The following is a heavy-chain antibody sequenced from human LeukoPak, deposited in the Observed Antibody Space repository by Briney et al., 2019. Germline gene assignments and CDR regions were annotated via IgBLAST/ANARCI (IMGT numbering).Heavy chain of an antibody. CDR3: ARSITMVRAQDV. CDR1: GYTFTGYY. J-gene: IGHJ6*02. Sequence: ASVKVSCKASGYTFTGYYMHWVRQAPGQGLEWMGWINPNSGGTNYAQKFQGGVTMTRDTSISTAYMELSRLRSDDTAVYYCARSITMVRAQDVWGQGTTVTVSS. D-gene: IGHD3-10*01. V-gene: IGHV1-2*02. CDR2: INPNSGGT.